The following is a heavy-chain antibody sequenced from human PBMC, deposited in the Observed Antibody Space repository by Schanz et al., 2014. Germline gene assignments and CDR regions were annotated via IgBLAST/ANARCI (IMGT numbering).Heavy chain of an antibody. CDR1: GFTFSFSG. J-gene: IGHJ4*02. CDR3: VRDTDYHFDY. V-gene: IGHV3-21*01. D-gene: IGHD4-17*01. CDR2: ISGSGGDT. Sequence: VQLVESGGGVVQPGGSLRLSCAASGFTFSFSGMHWVRQAPGKGLEWVSAISGSGGDTYYADSVKGRFTISRDNAKNALYLQMNSLRAEDTAVYYCVRDTDYHFDYWGQGTLVTVSS.